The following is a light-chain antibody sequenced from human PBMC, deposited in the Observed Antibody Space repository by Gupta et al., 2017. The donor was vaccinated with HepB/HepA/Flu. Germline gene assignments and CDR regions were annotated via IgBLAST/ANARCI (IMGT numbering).Light chain of an antibody. J-gene: IGKJ1*01. CDR2: AAT. CDR1: QSISSY. Sequence: DIQMTQSPSSLSASVGDRVTITSRASQSISSYLNWYQQKPGKAPKLLIYAATSLQRGVPSRFSGSGSGTDFTITISRLQPEDFATYYCQQSYSTPTFGQGTKVEIK. V-gene: IGKV1-39*01. CDR3: QQSYSTPT.